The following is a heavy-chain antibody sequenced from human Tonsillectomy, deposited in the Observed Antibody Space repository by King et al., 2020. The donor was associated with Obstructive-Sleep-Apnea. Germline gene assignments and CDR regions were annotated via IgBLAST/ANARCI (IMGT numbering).Heavy chain of an antibody. V-gene: IGHV1-18*04. CDR2: ISAYNGNT. Sequence: QLVQSGAEVKKPGASVKVSCKASGYTFTSYGISWGRQAPGQGLEWMGWISAYNGNTNYAQKLQGRVTMTTDTSTSTAYMELRSLRSDDTAVYYCARVLTYYDFWSGYFYFDYWGQGTLVTVSS. D-gene: IGHD3-3*01. CDR3: ARVLTYYDFWSGYFYFDY. CDR1: GYTFTSYG. J-gene: IGHJ4*02.